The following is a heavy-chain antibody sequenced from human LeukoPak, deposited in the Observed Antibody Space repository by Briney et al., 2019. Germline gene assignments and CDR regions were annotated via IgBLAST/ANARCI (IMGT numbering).Heavy chain of an antibody. CDR2: ISSSSSYI. V-gene: IGHV3-21*01. J-gene: IGHJ4*02. CDR3: ARGHYYGSGGGKY. Sequence: GGTLRLSCAASGFTFSSYSMNWVRQAPGKGLEWVSSISSSSSYIYYADSVKGRFTISRDNAKNSLYLQMNSLRAEDTAVYYCARGHYYGSGGGKYWGQGTLVTVSS. D-gene: IGHD3-10*01. CDR1: GFTFSSYS.